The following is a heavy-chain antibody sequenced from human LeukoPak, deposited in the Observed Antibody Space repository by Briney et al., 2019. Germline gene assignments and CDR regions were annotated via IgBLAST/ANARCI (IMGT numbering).Heavy chain of an antibody. Sequence: SATLSLTCAVYGGSFSGYYWSWIRQPPGKGLEWIGEINHSGSTNYNPSLKSRVTISVDTSKNQFSLKLSSVTAADTAVYYCARVRSVVVPAATYYYYYYGMDVWGQGTTVTVSS. V-gene: IGHV4-34*01. CDR3: ARVRSVVVPAATYYYYYYGMDV. CDR2: INHSGST. CDR1: GGSFSGYY. D-gene: IGHD2-2*01. J-gene: IGHJ6*02.